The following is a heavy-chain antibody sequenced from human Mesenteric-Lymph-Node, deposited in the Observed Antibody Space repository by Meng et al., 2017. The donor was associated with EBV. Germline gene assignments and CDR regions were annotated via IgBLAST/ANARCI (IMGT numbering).Heavy chain of an antibody. D-gene: IGHD4-23*01. CDR2: INAGNGNT. V-gene: IGHV1-3*01. CDR3: ASVHYGGNPFEGGG. CDR1: GYTFTSYA. J-gene: IGHJ4*02. Sequence: QVQPVQSGAEVKKPGSSVKVSCKASGYTFTSYAMHWVRQAPGQRLEWMGWINAGNGNTKYSQKFQGRVTITRDTSASTAYMELRSLRFDDTAVYYCASVHYGGNPFEGGGWGQGTLVTVSS.